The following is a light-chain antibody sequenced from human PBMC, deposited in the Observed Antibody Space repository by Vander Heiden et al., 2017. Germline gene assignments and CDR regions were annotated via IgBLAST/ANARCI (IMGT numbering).Light chain of an antibody. CDR3: QSYDSSLSVV. V-gene: IGLV1-40*01. CDR2: GNT. CDR1: SSNIGAGYG. J-gene: IGLJ2*01. Sequence: SVFPPPPSVPAAPGQTVIISCTGSSSNIGAGYGVHRYQQLPGTAPKRLTYGNTNGPSGVPDRFSGSKSGTSASLAITGLKAEDEADYYGQSYDSSLSVVFGGGTKLTVL.